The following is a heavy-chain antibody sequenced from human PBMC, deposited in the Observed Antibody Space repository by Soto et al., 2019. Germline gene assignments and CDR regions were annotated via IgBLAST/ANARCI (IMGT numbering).Heavy chain of an antibody. D-gene: IGHD3-10*01. V-gene: IGHV4-59*08. Sequence: QVQLQESGPGLVKPSETLSLTCTVSGGSISSYYWSWIRQPPGKGLEWIGYSYYSGSTNYNPSLKSRGPISVDTAKNQFSLKLNSMTAADTAVYYCARHNYGSGSTYFEYWGQGTLVTVSS. J-gene: IGHJ4*02. CDR2: SYYSGST. CDR1: GGSISSYY. CDR3: ARHNYGSGSTYFEY.